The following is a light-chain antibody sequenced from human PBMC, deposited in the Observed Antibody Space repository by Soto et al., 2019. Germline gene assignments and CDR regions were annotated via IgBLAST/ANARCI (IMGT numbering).Light chain of an antibody. V-gene: IGKV3-20*01. Sequence: GTLSLSPGERATLSCRASQTVRNNYLAWYQQKPGQAPRLLIYDASSRATGIPDRFSGSGSGTDFTLTISRLEPEDFAVYYCQQYGSLRTFGQGTKVDI. CDR3: QQYGSLRT. CDR2: DAS. J-gene: IGKJ1*01. CDR1: QTVRNNY.